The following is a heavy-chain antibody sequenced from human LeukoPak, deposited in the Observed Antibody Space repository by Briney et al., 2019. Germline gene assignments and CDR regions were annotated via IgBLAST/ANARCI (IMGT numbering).Heavy chain of an antibody. D-gene: IGHD1-26*01. V-gene: IGHV3-48*01. CDR1: GFTFSSYS. CDR2: ISSSSSTI. J-gene: IGHJ4*02. CDR3: ARVPYKTSWELLPGFDYFDY. Sequence: PGGSLRLSCAASGFTFSSYSMNWVRQAPGKGLEWVSYISSSSSTIYYADSVKGRFTISRDNAKSSLYLQMNSLRAEDTAVYYCARVPYKTSWELLPGFDYFDYWGQGTLVTVSS.